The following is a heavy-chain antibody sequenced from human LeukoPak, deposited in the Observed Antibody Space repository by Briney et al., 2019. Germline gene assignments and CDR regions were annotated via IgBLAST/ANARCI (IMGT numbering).Heavy chain of an antibody. CDR1: GFTFSNYA. J-gene: IGHJ4*02. V-gene: IGHV3-23*01. D-gene: IGHD2-21*02. CDR2: LSGGGFGT. CDR3: VQMAPYCGGDCYFDY. Sequence: GGSLRLSCAASGFTFSNYAMSWVRQAPGKGLEWFSALSGGGFGTYYADSVKGRFTISRDNPKNTLYLLTNSLRAEDTAVYYCVQMAPYCGGDCYFDYWGQGTLVTVSS.